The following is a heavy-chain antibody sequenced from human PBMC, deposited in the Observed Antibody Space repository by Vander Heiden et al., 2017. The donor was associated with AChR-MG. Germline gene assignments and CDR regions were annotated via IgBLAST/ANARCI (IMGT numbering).Heavy chain of an antibody. J-gene: IGHJ5*02. CDR1: GYTFTSYD. D-gene: IGHD2-15*01. CDR3: ATAAPSYCSGGSCYSDNWFDP. CDR2: MNPNSGNT. Sequence: QVQLVQSGAEVKKPGASVKVSCKASGYTFTSYDINWVRQATGQGLEWMGWMNPNSGNTGYAQKFQGRVTMTRNTSISTAYMELSSLRSEDTAVYYCATAAPSYCSGGSCYSDNWFDPLGQGTLVTVSS. V-gene: IGHV1-8*01.